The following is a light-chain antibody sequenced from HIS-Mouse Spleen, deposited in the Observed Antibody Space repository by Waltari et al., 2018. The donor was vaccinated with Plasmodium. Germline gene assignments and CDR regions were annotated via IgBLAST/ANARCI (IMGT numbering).Light chain of an antibody. CDR1: ALPKKY. Sequence: SYELTQPPSVSVSPGQTARITCSGDALPKKYAYWYQPKSGQAPVLVIDEDSKRPSGIPERFSGSSSGTRATLTISGAQVEDEADYYCYSTDSSGNHRVFGGGTKLTVL. CDR3: YSTDSSGNHRV. J-gene: IGLJ3*02. V-gene: IGLV3-10*01. CDR2: EDS.